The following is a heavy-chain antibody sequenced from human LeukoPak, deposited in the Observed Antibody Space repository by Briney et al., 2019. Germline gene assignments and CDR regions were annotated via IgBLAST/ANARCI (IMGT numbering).Heavy chain of an antibody. CDR3: ARDIYGDFKFDP. D-gene: IGHD4-17*01. CDR2: IYYSGST. CDR1: GGSISSGGYY. J-gene: IGHJ5*02. V-gene: IGHV4-31*03. Sequence: TLSLTCTVSGGSISSGGYYWSWIRQHPGKGLEWIGYIYYSGSTYYNPSLKSRVTISVDTSKNQFSLKLSSVTAADTAVYYCARDIYGDFKFDPWGQGTLVTVSS.